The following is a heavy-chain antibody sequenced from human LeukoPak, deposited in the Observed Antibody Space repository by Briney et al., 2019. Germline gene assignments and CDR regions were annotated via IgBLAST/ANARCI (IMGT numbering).Heavy chain of an antibody. CDR2: ISYDGSNK. J-gene: IGHJ4*02. Sequence: GGSLRLSCAASGFTFSSYGMHWVRQAPGKGLEWVALISYDGSNKYFADYVKGRFTIYRDNSKNTLYLQMHSLRAEDTAVYYCAKDNVAAAGRYFDYWGQGTLVTVSS. CDR3: AKDNVAAAGRYFDY. CDR1: GFTFSSYG. D-gene: IGHD6-13*01. V-gene: IGHV3-30*18.